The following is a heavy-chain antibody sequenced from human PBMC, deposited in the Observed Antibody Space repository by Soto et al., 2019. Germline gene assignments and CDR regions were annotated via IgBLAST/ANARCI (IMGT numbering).Heavy chain of an antibody. J-gene: IGHJ5*02. D-gene: IGHD1-26*01. CDR2: IYWDDDK. CDR3: AHDGKSGSPANWFDP. Sequence: QITLKESGPPLVKPTQTLTLTCTFSGFSLSTSGVDVGWIRQPPGKALEWLALIYWDDDKRYSPSLKSRLTITKDTSKNQVVLTMTNMDPVDTATYYCAHDGKSGSPANWFDPWGQGTLVTVSS. V-gene: IGHV2-5*02. CDR1: GFSLSTSGVD.